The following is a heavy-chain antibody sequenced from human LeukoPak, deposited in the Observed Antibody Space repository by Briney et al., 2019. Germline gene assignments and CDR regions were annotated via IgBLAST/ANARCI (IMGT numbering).Heavy chain of an antibody. Sequence: SETLSLTCTVSGGSISSYYWSWIRQPPGKGLEWIGYIYYSGSTNYNPSLKSRVTISVDTSKNQFSLKLSSVTAADTAVYYCARAVTYYYDSSGRVFDYWGQGTLVTVSS. V-gene: IGHV4-59*12. D-gene: IGHD3-22*01. J-gene: IGHJ4*02. CDR2: IYYSGST. CDR3: ARAVTYYYDSSGRVFDY. CDR1: GGSISSYY.